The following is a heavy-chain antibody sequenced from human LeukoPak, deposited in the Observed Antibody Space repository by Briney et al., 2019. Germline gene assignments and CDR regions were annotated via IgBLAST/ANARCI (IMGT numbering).Heavy chain of an antibody. CDR2: IYPGDSDT. V-gene: IGHV5-51*01. Sequence: PGGSLRLSCKGSGYSFTSYWLGWVRQMPGRGLEWMGIIYPGDSDTRYSPSFQGQVTISADKSISTAYLQWSSLKASDTAMYYCARHGILTGYYTTAGGYYYYMDVWGKGTTVTVSS. CDR1: GYSFTSYW. D-gene: IGHD3-9*01. J-gene: IGHJ6*03. CDR3: ARHGILTGYYTTAGGYYYYMDV.